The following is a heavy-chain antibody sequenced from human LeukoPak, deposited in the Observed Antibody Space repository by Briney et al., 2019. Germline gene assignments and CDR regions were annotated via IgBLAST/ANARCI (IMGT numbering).Heavy chain of an antibody. V-gene: IGHV3-7*01. D-gene: IGHD4-17*01. CDR2: INQDGSEK. Sequence: PSGGSLRLSCAASGFTFSSYWMRWVRQAPGKGLEWVANINQDGSEKYYVDSVKGRFTISRDNAKNSLYLQMNSLRAEDTAVYYCARGRTTVITQRYYYYYMDVWGKGTTVTVSS. CDR3: ARGRTTVITQRYYYYYMDV. J-gene: IGHJ6*03. CDR1: GFTFSSYW.